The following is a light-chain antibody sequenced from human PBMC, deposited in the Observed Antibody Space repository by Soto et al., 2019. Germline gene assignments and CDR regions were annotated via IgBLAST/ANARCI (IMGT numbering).Light chain of an antibody. CDR2: EVT. J-gene: IGLJ2*01. CDR1: SSDFGGTNY. Sequence: QSALTQPPSASGSPGQSITISCTGASSDFGGTNYVSWYQQHPGKAPKLMIFEVTKRPSGVSDRFSGSKSGNTASLTVSGLQAEEEADDYCTSYAGSYADVVFGGGTKLTVL. V-gene: IGLV2-8*01. CDR3: TSYAGSYADVV.